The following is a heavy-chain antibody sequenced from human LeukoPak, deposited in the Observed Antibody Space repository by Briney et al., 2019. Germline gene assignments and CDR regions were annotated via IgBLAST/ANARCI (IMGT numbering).Heavy chain of an antibody. CDR3: AKQFVVGG. CDR2: TSESGGDT. J-gene: IGHJ4*02. V-gene: IGHV3-23*01. D-gene: IGHD2-15*01. CDR1: GFIFSNYA. Sequence: PGGSLRLSCATSGFIFSNYAMNWVRQAPGKGPEWVSSTSESGGDTDYADYVKGRFTISRDNSRHTLYLQMNSLRVEDTAVYYCAKQFVVGGWGQGTLVAVSS.